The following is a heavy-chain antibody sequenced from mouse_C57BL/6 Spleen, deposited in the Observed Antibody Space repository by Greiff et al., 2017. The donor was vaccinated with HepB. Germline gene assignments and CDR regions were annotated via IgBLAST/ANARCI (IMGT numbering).Heavy chain of an antibody. CDR2: ISDGGSYT. V-gene: IGHV5-4*01. CDR3: AREGYYGSSPD. J-gene: IGHJ3*01. D-gene: IGHD1-1*01. CDR1: GFTFSSYA. Sequence: EVQLVESGGGLVKPGGSLKLSCAASGFTFSSYAMSWVRQTPEKRLEWVATISDGGSYTYYPDNVKGRFTISRDNAKNNLYLQMSHLQSEDTAMYYCAREGYYGSSPDWGQGTLVTVSA.